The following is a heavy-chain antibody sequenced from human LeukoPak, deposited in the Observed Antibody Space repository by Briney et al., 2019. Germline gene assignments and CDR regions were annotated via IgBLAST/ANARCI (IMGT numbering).Heavy chain of an antibody. Sequence: GGSLRLSCADSGFTFSRYWMHWVRQAPGKGLVWISRINSDGSTTNYVDSVKGRFTISRDNAKNTLYLQMNSLRAEDTAMYYCARGSAVTGVHWGQGTLVTVSS. J-gene: IGHJ4*02. CDR3: ARGSAVTGVH. CDR1: GFTFSRYW. D-gene: IGHD1-14*01. CDR2: INSDGSTT. V-gene: IGHV3-74*01.